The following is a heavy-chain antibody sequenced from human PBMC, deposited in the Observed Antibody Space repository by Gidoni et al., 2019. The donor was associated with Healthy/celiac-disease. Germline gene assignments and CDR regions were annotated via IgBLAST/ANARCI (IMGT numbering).Heavy chain of an antibody. CDR3: ARVPIAVAGEYSNDY. CDR2: ISSSSSYI. CDR1: GFTFSSYS. Sequence: EVQLVESGGGLVKPGGSLRLSCAASGFTFSSYSMNWVRQAPGKGLEWVSSISSSSSYIYYADSVKGRFTISRDNAKNSLYLQMNSLRAEDTAVYYCARVPIAVAGEYSNDYWGQGTLVTVSS. J-gene: IGHJ4*02. V-gene: IGHV3-21*01. D-gene: IGHD6-19*01.